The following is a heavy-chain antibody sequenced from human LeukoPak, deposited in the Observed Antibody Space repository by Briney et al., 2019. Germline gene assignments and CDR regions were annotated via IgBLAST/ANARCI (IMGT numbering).Heavy chain of an antibody. V-gene: IGHV1-2*02. J-gene: IGHJ4*02. CDR3: ARGRVVPAAPFDY. Sequence: ASVKVSCKASGYIFTGYYMHWVRQAPGQGLEWMGWINPNSGGTNYAQKFQGRVTMTRDTSISTAYMELSRLRSDDTAVYYCARGRVVPAAPFDYWGQGTLVTVSS. CDR2: INPNSGGT. D-gene: IGHD2-2*01. CDR1: GYIFTGYY.